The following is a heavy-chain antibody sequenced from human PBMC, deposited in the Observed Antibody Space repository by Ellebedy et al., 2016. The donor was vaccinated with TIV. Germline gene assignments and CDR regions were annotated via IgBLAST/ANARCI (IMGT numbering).Heavy chain of an antibody. D-gene: IGHD3-22*01. CDR2: INPASGNS. V-gene: IGHV1-46*01. CDR3: ARGDNYYYDSSGYYYNY. CDR1: GYTFTSYF. J-gene: IGHJ4*02. Sequence: ASVKVSCKASGYTFTSYFLYWVRQAPGQGLEWMGMINPASGNSNYAQKFQGRVAMTRDTPTNTVYMELSSLRSEDTAVYYCARGDNYYYDSSGYYYNYWGQGTLVTVSS.